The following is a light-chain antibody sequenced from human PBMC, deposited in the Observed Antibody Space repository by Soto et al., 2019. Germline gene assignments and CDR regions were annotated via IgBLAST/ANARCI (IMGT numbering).Light chain of an antibody. CDR3: QTWGTSINWV. J-gene: IGLJ3*02. Sequence: QAVVTQSPSASASLGASVKLTCTLSSGHSSYAIAWHQQQPEKGPRYLMKLNSDGSHSKGDGIPDRFSGSSSGAERYLTISSLQSEDEADYYCQTWGTSINWVFGGGTKLTVL. V-gene: IGLV4-69*01. CDR1: SGHSSYA. CDR2: LNSDGSH.